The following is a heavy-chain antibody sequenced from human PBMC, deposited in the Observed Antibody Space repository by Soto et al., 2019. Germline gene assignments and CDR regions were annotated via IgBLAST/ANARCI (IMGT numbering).Heavy chain of an antibody. CDR2: ISGSGGST. Sequence: GGSLRLSCAASGFTFSSYAMSWVRQAPGKGLEWVSAISGSGGSTYYADSAKGRFTISRDNSKNTLYLQMNSLRAEDTAVYYCANPPPYYYDSSGYYSYFDYWGQGTLVTVSS. CDR3: ANPPPYYYDSSGYYSYFDY. CDR1: GFTFSSYA. J-gene: IGHJ4*02. V-gene: IGHV3-23*01. D-gene: IGHD3-22*01.